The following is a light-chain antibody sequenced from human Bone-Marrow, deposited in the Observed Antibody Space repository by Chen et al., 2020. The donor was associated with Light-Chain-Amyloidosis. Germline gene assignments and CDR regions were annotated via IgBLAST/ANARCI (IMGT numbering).Light chain of an antibody. CDR1: SSNIGNRF. CDR2: DNN. Sequence: QSVLTQPPSVSAAPGQKVTISCHGSSSNIGNRFVSWYQHLLGTAPKLLIYDNNKRPSGIPDRFSGSKSGTSATLDITELQTGDEADYYCGTRDNRLRVFGGGTKLTVL. V-gene: IGLV1-51*01. CDR3: GTRDNRLRV. J-gene: IGLJ3*02.